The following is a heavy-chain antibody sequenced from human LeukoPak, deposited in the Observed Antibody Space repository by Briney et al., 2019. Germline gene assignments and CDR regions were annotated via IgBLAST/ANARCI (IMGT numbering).Heavy chain of an antibody. V-gene: IGHV3-74*01. CDR2: INTDESST. Sequence: GGSLRLSCAASGFTFDDYAMHWVRQAPGKGLVWVSRINTDESSTNYADSVKGRFTISRDNAKNTLYLQMNTLRAEDTAVYYCSRGDYYDSSGYYHYYYYYMDVWGKGTTVTISS. CDR3: SRGDYYDSSGYYHYYYYYMDV. CDR1: GFTFDDYA. J-gene: IGHJ6*03. D-gene: IGHD3-22*01.